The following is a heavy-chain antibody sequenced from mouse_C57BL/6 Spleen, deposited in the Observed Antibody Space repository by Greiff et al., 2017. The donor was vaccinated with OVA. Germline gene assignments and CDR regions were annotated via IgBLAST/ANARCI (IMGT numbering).Heavy chain of an antibody. Sequence: LQESGAELVKPGASVKLSCKASGYTFTSYWMHWVKQRPGQGLEWIGMIHPNSGSTNYNEKFKSKATLTVDQSSSTAYMQLSSLTSEDSAVYYCARSRITTVDWYFDVWGTGTTVTVSS. J-gene: IGHJ1*03. CDR2: IHPNSGST. D-gene: IGHD1-1*01. CDR1: GYTFTSYW. CDR3: ARSRITTVDWYFDV. V-gene: IGHV1-64*01.